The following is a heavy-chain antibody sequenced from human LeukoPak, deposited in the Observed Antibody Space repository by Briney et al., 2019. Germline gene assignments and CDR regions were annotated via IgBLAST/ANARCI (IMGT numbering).Heavy chain of an antibody. CDR3: ARDSDPRYYRSSPFDF. V-gene: IGHV3-48*01. CDR2: MAPTGNTI. J-gene: IGHJ4*02. Sequence: PGGSLRLSCAASGFNFIAYSMNWVRQAPGKGLEWVSYMAPTGNTIYYADSVKGRFTISRDNAKNSLYLQMNSLRAEDTAVYYCARDSDPRYYRSSPFDFWGQGTLVTVSS. D-gene: IGHD3-22*01. CDR1: GFNFIAYS.